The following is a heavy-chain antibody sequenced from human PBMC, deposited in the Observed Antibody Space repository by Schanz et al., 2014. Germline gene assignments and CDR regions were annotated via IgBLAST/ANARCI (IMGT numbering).Heavy chain of an antibody. J-gene: IGHJ3*02. Sequence: QVQLVQSGAEVKKPGASVKVSCKASGYTFTSYAMSWVRQAPGQGLEWMGWINTANGNAKYSANFQARVTITRDTSATTAYMELTNLRSEDTAVYYCARDLPYCDGGKCYSDGFDIWGQGTLVTSSS. D-gene: IGHD2-21*01. CDR1: GYTFTSYA. CDR2: INTANGNA. CDR3: ARDLPYCDGGKCYSDGFDI. V-gene: IGHV1-3*04.